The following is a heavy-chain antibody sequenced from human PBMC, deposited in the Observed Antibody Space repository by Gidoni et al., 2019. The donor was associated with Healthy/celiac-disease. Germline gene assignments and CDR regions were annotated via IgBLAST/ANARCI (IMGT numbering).Heavy chain of an antibody. V-gene: IGHV3-74*01. Sequence: EVQLVESGGGLVQPGGSLRLSCAASGSTFSSYWMHWVRQAPGKGLVWVSRINSDGSSTSYADSVKGRFTISRDNAKNTLYLQMNGLRAEDTAVYYCARADYGDYVDAFDIWGQGTMVTVSS. CDR3: ARADYGDYVDAFDI. D-gene: IGHD4-17*01. J-gene: IGHJ3*02. CDR2: INSDGSST. CDR1: GSTFSSYW.